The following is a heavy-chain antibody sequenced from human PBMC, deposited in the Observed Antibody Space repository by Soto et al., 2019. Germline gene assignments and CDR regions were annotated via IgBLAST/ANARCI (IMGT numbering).Heavy chain of an antibody. V-gene: IGHV1-24*01. J-gene: IGHJ4*02. CDR1: GYTLTELS. D-gene: IGHD1-26*01. CDR3: ATAIVGATANRLDY. Sequence: ASVKVSCKVPGYTLTELSMHWVRQAPGKGLEWMGGFDPEDGETIYAQKFQDRVTMTEDTSTDTAYMELSSLRSEDTAVYYCATAIVGATANRLDYWGQGTLVTVSS. CDR2: FDPEDGET.